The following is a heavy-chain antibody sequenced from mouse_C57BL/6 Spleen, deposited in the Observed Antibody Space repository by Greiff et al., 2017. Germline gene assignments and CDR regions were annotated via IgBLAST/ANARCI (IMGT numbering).Heavy chain of an antibody. D-gene: IGHD2-3*01. CDR3: ASEGYDGPPFAY. V-gene: IGHV1-61*01. CDR1: GYTFTSYW. J-gene: IGHJ3*01. CDR2: IYPSDSET. Sequence: VQLQQPGAELVRPGSSVKLSCKASGYTFTSYWMDWVKQRPGQGLEWIGNIYPSDSETHYNQKFKDKATLTVDKSSSTAYMQLSSLTSEDSAVYYCASEGYDGPPFAYWGQGTLVTVSA.